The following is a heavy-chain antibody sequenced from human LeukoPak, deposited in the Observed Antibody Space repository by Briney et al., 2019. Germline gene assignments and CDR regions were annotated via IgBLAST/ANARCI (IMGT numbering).Heavy chain of an antibody. D-gene: IGHD2-2*01. J-gene: IGHJ4*02. CDR3: ARYQHDSNSLDY. CDR2: IYYSGTT. V-gene: IGHV4-59*01. Sequence: PSETLSLTCTVSGVSISNYYWSWIRQPPGKGLEWIGYIYYSGTTNYNPSLKSRVTMSVDTTKKQFSLKLSAVTAADTAVYYCARYQHDSNSLDYWGQGTLVTVSS. CDR1: GVSISNYY.